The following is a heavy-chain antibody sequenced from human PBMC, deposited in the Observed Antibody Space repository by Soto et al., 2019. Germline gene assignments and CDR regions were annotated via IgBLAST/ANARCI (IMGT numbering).Heavy chain of an antibody. J-gene: IGHJ6*02. CDR3: ARGFYDFWSGPVYNYYGMDV. CDR1: GGSISSSSYY. Sequence: SETLSLTCTVSGGSISSSSYYWGWIRQPPGKGLEWIGSIYYSGGTSYNPSLKSRVTISVDTSKKQFSLKMSSVTAADTAVYYCARGFYDFWSGPVYNYYGMDVWGQGTTVTVSS. D-gene: IGHD3-3*01. V-gene: IGHV4-39*07. CDR2: IYYSGGT.